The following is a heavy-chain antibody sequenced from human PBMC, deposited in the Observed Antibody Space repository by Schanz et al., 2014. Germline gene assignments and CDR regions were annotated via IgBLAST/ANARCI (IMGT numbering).Heavy chain of an antibody. Sequence: EVQLVESGGDLVQPGGSLRLSCSASGFTFSTFAMHWVRQAPGKGLEWVSAISGSGGSTYYADSVKGRFTISRDNSKNTLYVEMNSLRVEDTAVYYCAKTLFPGGTQTFGNWGRGTLVTVSS. J-gene: IGHJ4*02. CDR1: GFTFSTFA. D-gene: IGHD2-8*02. V-gene: IGHV3-23*04. CDR2: ISGSGGST. CDR3: AKTLFPGGTQTFGN.